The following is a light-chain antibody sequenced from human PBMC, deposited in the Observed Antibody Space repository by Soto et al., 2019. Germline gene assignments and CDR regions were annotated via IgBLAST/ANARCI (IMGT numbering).Light chain of an antibody. J-gene: IGKJ4*01. CDR3: MQALQTRLT. V-gene: IGKV2-28*01. CDR2: LGS. Sequence: DIVMTQSPLSLPVTPGEPASISCSSSQSLLHSNGYNYLDWYLQKPGQSPQLLIYLGSNRASGVPDRLSGSGSVTDYTLKISKVEAEDVGVYYCMQALQTRLTFGGGTKVEIK. CDR1: QSLLHSNGYNY.